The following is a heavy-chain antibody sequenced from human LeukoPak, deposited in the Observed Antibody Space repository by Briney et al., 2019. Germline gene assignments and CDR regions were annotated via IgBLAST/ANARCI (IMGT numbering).Heavy chain of an antibody. CDR2: IIPIFGTA. J-gene: IGHJ5*02. V-gene: IGHV1-69*13. D-gene: IGHD3-9*01. CDR3: ARGYDILTGYPHDPHNWFDP. Sequence: SVKVSCKASGGTFSSYAISWVRQAPGQGLEWMGGIIPIFGTANYAQKFQGRVTITADESTSTAYMELSSLRSEDTAVYYCARGYDILTGYPHDPHNWFDPWGQGTLVTVSS. CDR1: GGTFSSYA.